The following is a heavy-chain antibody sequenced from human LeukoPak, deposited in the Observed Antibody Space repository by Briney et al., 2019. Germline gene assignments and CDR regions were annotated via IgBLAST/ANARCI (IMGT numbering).Heavy chain of an antibody. CDR2: ISGSGGST. CDR3: AKSGSSSNHYYGMDV. D-gene: IGHD6-6*01. V-gene: IGHV3-23*01. CDR1: GFTFSSYA. J-gene: IGHJ6*02. Sequence: GGSLRLSCAASGFTFSSYAMSWVRQAPGKGLEWVSAISGSGGSTYYADSVKGRFTIFRDNSENTLYLQMDSLSAEDTALYYCAKSGSSSNHYYGMDVWGQGTTVTVSS.